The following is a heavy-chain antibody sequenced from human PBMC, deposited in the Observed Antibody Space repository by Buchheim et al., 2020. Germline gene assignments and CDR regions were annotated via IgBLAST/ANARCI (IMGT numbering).Heavy chain of an antibody. V-gene: IGHV3-7*01. Sequence: EVELVESGGGLVQPGGSLRLSCAASGFTFSSYWMSWVRQAPGKGLEWVANIKQDGSEKYYVDSVKGRFTISRDSAKNSLYLQMNSLRAEDTAVYYCARDRYDILTGPDGFDYWGQGTL. CDR1: GFTFSSYW. CDR3: ARDRYDILTGPDGFDY. J-gene: IGHJ4*02. CDR2: IKQDGSEK. D-gene: IGHD3-9*01.